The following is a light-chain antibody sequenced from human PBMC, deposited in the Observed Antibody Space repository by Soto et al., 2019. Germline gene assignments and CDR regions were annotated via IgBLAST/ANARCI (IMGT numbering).Light chain of an antibody. J-gene: IGLJ1*01. CDR3: AAWDDSLNGRYV. CDR1: SSHIGSNT. Sequence: QSVLTQPPSASGTPGQRVTISCSGSSSHIGSNTVNWYQQLPGTAPKLLIYNNNQRPSGVPDRFSGSKSGTSASLAISGLQSEDEADYYCAAWDDSLNGRYVFGTGTKVTVL. CDR2: NNN. V-gene: IGLV1-44*01.